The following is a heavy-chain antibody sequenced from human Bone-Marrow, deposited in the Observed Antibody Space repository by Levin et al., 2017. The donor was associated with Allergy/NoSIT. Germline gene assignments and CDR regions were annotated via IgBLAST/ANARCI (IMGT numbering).Heavy chain of an antibody. J-gene: IGHJ4*02. D-gene: IGHD1-20*01. V-gene: IGHV3-23*01. CDR2: ISHTGDDT. CDR1: GLTFSKYA. CDR3: AKPIYSGNASGDY. Sequence: PGGSLRLSCAASGLTFSKYAMSWVRLAPGKELEWVSSISHTGDDTYYADSVKGRFTISRDNSKNTLNLQMHSLRAEDTAIYYCAKPIYSGNASGDYWGQGTLVTVSS.